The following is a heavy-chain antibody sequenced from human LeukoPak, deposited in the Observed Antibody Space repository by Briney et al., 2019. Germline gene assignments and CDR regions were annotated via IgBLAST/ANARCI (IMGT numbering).Heavy chain of an antibody. V-gene: IGHV3-21*01. Sequence: KTGGSLRLSCAASGFTFSSYSMNWVRQAPGKGLEWVSSISSSSSYIYYADSVKGRFTISRDNAKNSLYLQMNSLRAEDTAGYYCARADYDSSGYPDYWGQGTLVTVSS. CDR3: ARADYDSSGYPDY. J-gene: IGHJ4*02. CDR2: ISSSSSYI. CDR1: GFTFSSYS. D-gene: IGHD3-22*01.